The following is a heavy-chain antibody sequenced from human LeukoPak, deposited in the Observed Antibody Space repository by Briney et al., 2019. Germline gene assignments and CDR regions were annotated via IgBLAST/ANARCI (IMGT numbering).Heavy chain of an antibody. Sequence: GGSLRLSCAASGFTFSSYGMSWLRQALAKGREWVSAISGSGGSTYYAHSVKGRFTISRDNSKNTLYLQMNSLRAEDTAVYYCARSPAGANYYLDVWGKGTTVTISS. V-gene: IGHV3-23*01. J-gene: IGHJ6*03. D-gene: IGHD1-14*01. CDR1: GFTFSSYG. CDR3: ARSPAGANYYLDV. CDR2: ISGSGGST.